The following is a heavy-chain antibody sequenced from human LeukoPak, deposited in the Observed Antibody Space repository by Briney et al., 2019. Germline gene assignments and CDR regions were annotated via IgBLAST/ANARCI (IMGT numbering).Heavy chain of an antibody. Sequence: PSETLSLTCTVSGGSLSSGDYYWSWNRQPPGKGLEWIRYSYYSGSTYYNPSLKRRAIISINTSKNQFSLNLSSVTAADTAVYYCARVRCSSISCPIDYWGQGTLLTVSS. J-gene: IGHJ4*02. V-gene: IGHV4-30-4*08. CDR1: GGSLSSGDYY. D-gene: IGHD2-2*01. CDR2: SYYSGST. CDR3: ARVRCSSISCPIDY.